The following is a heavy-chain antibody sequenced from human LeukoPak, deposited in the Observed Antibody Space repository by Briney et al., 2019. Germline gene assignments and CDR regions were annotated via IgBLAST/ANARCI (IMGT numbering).Heavy chain of an antibody. CDR2: VGPSGDRT. Sequence: GGSLRLSCAASGFTFSSYWMSWVRQAPGKGLEWVSGVGPSGDRTYYADSVKGRFTISRDKSKNTLYLHMGSLRAEDTAVYYCAQDRAWIQFLFWGQGTLVTVSS. J-gene: IGHJ1*01. D-gene: IGHD5-18*01. CDR3: AQDRAWIQFLF. CDR1: GFTFSSYW. V-gene: IGHV3-23*01.